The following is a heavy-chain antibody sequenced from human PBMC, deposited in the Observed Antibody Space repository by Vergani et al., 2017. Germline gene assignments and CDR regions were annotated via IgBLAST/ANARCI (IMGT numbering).Heavy chain of an antibody. D-gene: IGHD6-19*01. CDR1: GASIRSSNYY. CDR3: ARHSTVEWLVKLGWIDP. Sequence: QLQLQESVPGLLKPSATLSLSCSVSGASIRSSNYYWGWIRQPPGNGLEWIASIYYSGSTYYNPSLKSRVTISVDTSNNQFSLKLSSVTAADTAVYFCARHSTVEWLVKLGWIDPWGQGILVTVSS. V-gene: IGHV4-39*01. CDR2: IYYSGST. J-gene: IGHJ5*02.